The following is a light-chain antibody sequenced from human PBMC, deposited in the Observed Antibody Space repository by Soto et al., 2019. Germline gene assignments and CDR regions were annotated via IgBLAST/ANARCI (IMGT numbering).Light chain of an antibody. J-gene: IGKJ1*01. CDR2: DAS. V-gene: IGKV1-5*01. Sequence: DIQMPQSPSTLSASVGDRVTITCRASQSISSWLAWYQQKPGKAPNLLIYDASSLESGVPSRFSGSGSGTEFTLTISSLQPDDFATYYCQQYNSYSTFGQGTKVDIK. CDR3: QQYNSYST. CDR1: QSISSW.